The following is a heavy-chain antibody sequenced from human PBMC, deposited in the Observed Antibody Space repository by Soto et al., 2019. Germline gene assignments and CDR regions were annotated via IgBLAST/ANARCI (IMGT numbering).Heavy chain of an antibody. J-gene: IGHJ5*02. Sequence: SVKVSCKASGGTFSSYAISWVRQAPGQGLEWMGGIIPIFGTANYAQKFQGRVTITADESTSTAYMELSSLRSEDTAVYYCARDVGGDCISTSCPEPWFDPWAQGTLVTVSS. D-gene: IGHD2-2*01. CDR3: ARDVGGDCISTSCPEPWFDP. CDR1: GGTFSSYA. CDR2: IIPIFGTA. V-gene: IGHV1-69*13.